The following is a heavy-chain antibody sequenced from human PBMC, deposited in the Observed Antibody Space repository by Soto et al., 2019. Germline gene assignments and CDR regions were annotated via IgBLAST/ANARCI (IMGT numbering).Heavy chain of an antibody. V-gene: IGHV1-2*02. Sequence: QVQLVQSGAEVKEPGDSVRVSCEASGYTFTAYYIHRVRQAPGQGLEWMGWINPKFGDTTYAQDFQGRVSMTRDMSISTVYMELSRLTSDDTAIYYCARNMAYYYGPGSGNGHGFWGQGTTVTVFS. CDR2: INPKFGDT. D-gene: IGHD3-10*01. J-gene: IGHJ6*02. CDR3: ARNMAYYYGPGSGNGHGF. CDR1: GYTFTAYY.